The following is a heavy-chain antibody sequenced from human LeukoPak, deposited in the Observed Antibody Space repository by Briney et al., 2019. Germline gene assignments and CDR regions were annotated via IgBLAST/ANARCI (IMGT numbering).Heavy chain of an antibody. CDR1: GFTFSSYA. V-gene: IGHV3-23*01. J-gene: IGHJ4*02. CDR3: AKKLTGYYLFDY. Sequence: GGSLRLSCAASGFTFSSYAMSWVRQAPGKGLEWVSAISGSGGSTYYADSVKGRFTISRDNSKNTLYLQMNSLRAEGTAVYYCAKKLTGYYLFDYWGQGTLVTVSS. CDR2: ISGSGGST. D-gene: IGHD3-9*01.